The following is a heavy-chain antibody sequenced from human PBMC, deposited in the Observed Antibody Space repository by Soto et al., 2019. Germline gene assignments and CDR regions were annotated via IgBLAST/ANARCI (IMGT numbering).Heavy chain of an antibody. CDR3: ARDLDGLHDDTSGPFPRPG. CDR1: GGSISSDDYY. J-gene: IGHJ1*01. D-gene: IGHD3-22*01. V-gene: IGHV4-30-4*01. Sequence: ASETLSLTCTVSGGSISSDDYYWSWIRQAPGRGLEWIGYIHSSGSIYYNPSLKSRATMSIDTAGNQFSLKVSSVTVADTAVYYCARDLDGLHDDTSGPFPRPGWGQGTLVTVSS. CDR2: IHSSGSI.